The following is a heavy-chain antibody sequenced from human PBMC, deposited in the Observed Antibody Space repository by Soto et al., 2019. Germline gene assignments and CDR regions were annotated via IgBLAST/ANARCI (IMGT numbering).Heavy chain of an antibody. CDR3: AIDCGSSVSTSTFGGL. Sequence: QVQLVQSGAEVKKPGSSVKVSCKSSGGTYSPYTINWVRQAPGQGLEWMGMIIPFLGVTNYGLKFQARVTITADKTTHTAYMELTGLTFEATAAYYSAIDCGSSVSTSTFGGLWGRVALVSVSS. CDR1: GGTYSPYT. J-gene: IGHJ4*02. D-gene: IGHD3-10*01. V-gene: IGHV1-69*08. CDR2: IIPFLGVT.